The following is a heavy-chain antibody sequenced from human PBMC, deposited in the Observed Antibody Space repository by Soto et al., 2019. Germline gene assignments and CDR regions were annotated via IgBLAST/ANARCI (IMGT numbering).Heavy chain of an antibody. Sequence: QITLNESGPTLVKPTQPLTLTCTFSGFSLSTRDVGVGWIRQPPGEALEWLGVVYWDDSKTYSPSLESRLTISKDTAKTQLVLRMTKMDPVDTATYYCAHCRGGVASFWGQGTLVTVSS. D-gene: IGHD2-2*01. CDR1: GFSLSTRDVG. V-gene: IGHV2-5*02. J-gene: IGHJ4*02. CDR3: AHCRGGVASF. CDR2: VYWDDSK.